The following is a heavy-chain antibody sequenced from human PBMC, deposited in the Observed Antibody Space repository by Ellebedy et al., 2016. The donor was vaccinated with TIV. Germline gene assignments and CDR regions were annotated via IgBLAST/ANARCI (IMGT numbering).Heavy chain of an antibody. V-gene: IGHV3-48*04. D-gene: IGHD3-10*01. Sequence: PGGSLRLSCVGSGFTFSTYSFNWVRQAPGKGLEWVSYIGGSGSTINYADSVKGRFTISRDNAKNSLYLQMNSLRAEDTAVYYCAGIAGVRFDPWGQGTLVSVSS. J-gene: IGHJ5*02. CDR2: IGGSGSTI. CDR1: GFTFSTYS. CDR3: AGIAGVRFDP.